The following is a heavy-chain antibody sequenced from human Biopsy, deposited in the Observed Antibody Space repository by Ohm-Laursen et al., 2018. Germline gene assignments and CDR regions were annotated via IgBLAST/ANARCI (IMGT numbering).Heavy chain of an antibody. Sequence: GTLSLTCTVSRDSISNYYWTWIRQSPGKGLEWIGYIYYTGSTNYNPSVKSRVTISVDTSKNQFSLKLNSVTAADTAVYFCAKHGSGWTGDDAFHIWGQGTMVTVSS. CDR3: AKHGSGWTGDDAFHI. CDR1: RDSISNYY. D-gene: IGHD6-19*01. J-gene: IGHJ3*02. CDR2: IYYTGST. V-gene: IGHV4-59*01.